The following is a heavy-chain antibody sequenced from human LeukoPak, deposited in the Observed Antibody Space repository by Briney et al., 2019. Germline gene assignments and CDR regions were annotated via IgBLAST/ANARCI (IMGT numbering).Heavy chain of an antibody. J-gene: IGHJ6*02. V-gene: IGHV4-61*02. D-gene: IGHD3-22*01. CDR2: IFTSGST. Sequence: SETLSLTCDVSGDSINRSPNYWSWLRQPAGKGLEWIGRIFTSGSTNYNPSLKSRVTMSVDTSKNQFSLKLSSVTAADTAVYYCAMRDRYYYDSSGYRYGMDVWGQGTTVTVSS. CDR1: GDSINRSPNY. CDR3: AMRDRYYYDSSGYRYGMDV.